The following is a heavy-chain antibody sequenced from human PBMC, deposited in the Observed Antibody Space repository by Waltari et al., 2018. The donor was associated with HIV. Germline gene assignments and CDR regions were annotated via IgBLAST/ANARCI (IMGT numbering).Heavy chain of an antibody. CDR2: INAGNGNT. CDR1: GYTFTSYA. V-gene: IGHV1-3*01. CDR3: ARDGYYYDSSGYSSYFDY. J-gene: IGHJ4*02. Sequence: QVQLVQSGAAAKKPGASVKVSCKASGYTFTSYAMLLVRQAPVRRLEWMGWINAGNGNTKYSQKFQGRVTITRDTSASTAYMELSSLRSEDTAVYYCARDGYYYDSSGYSSYFDYWGQGTLVTVSS. D-gene: IGHD3-22*01.